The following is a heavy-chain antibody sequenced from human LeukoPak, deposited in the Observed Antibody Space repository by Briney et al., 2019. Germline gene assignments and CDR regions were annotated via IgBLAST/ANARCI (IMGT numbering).Heavy chain of an antibody. CDR1: GFTFNIYD. CDR3: AKASAASFNYYFDY. V-gene: IGHV3-21*04. D-gene: IGHD6-13*01. J-gene: IGHJ4*02. Sequence: GGSLRLSCAASGFTFNIYDMNWVRQAPGKGLEWVSSISSSSSYIYYADSVKGRFTISRDNAKNSLYLQMNSLRAEDTAVYYCAKASAASFNYYFDYWGQGTLVTVSS. CDR2: ISSSSSYI.